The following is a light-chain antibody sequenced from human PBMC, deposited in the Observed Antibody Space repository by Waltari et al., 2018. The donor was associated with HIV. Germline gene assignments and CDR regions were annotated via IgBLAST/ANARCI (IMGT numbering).Light chain of an antibody. Sequence: QSVLTQPPSVSAAPGQKVTISCSGRSSNIGNNYVSWYQQLPGTAPKLLIYDNNKRPSGMPDRFSGSKSGTSGTLGITGLQTGDEADYYCGTWDSSLSAVIFGGGTKLTVL. V-gene: IGLV1-51*01. CDR2: DNN. CDR3: GTWDSSLSAVI. CDR1: SSNIGNNY. J-gene: IGLJ2*01.